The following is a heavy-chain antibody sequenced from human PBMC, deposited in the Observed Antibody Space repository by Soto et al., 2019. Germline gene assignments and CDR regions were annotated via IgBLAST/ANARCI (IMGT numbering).Heavy chain of an antibody. CDR1: GFTFSSYA. D-gene: IGHD2-2*01. J-gene: IGHJ4*02. CDR3: AKGQGEYQLLAKYYFDY. V-gene: IGHV3-23*01. CDR2: ISGSGGST. Sequence: PGGSLRLSCAASGFTFSSYAMNWVRQAPGKGLEWVSAISGSGGSTYHADSVKGRFTIXXXXXXXXXXXXXXXLRAEDTAVYYCAKGQGEYQLLAKYYFDYWGQGTLVTVSS.